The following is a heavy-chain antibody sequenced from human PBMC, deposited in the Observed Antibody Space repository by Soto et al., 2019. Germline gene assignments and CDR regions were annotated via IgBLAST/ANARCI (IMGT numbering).Heavy chain of an antibody. V-gene: IGHV5-51*01. CDR1: GYSFTSYW. CDR3: ARYCSGGSCYHEDYYYGMDV. Sequence: GESLKISCKGSGYSFTSYWIGWVRQMPGKGLAWMGIIYPGDSDTRYSPSFQGQVPISADKSISTAYLQWSSLKASDTAMYYCARYCSGGSCYHEDYYYGMDVWGQGTTVTVSS. J-gene: IGHJ6*02. CDR2: IYPGDSDT. D-gene: IGHD2-15*01.